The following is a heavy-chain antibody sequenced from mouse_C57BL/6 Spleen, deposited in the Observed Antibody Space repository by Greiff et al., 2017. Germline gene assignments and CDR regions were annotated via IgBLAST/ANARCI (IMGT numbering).Heavy chain of an antibody. CDR3: ATVYGSSRYWYFDV. CDR2: IRNKANGYTT. V-gene: IGHV7-3*01. Sequence: DVHLVESGGGLVQPGGSLSLSCAASGFTFTDYYMSWVRQPPGKALEWLGFIRNKANGYTTEYSASVKGRFTISRDNSQSILYLQMKALRAEDSATYYGATVYGSSRYWYFDVWGTGTTVTVSS. CDR1: GFTFTDYY. J-gene: IGHJ1*03. D-gene: IGHD1-1*01.